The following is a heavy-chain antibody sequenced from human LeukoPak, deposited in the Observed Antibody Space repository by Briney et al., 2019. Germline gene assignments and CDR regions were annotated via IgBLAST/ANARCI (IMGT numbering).Heavy chain of an antibody. J-gene: IGHJ6*02. CDR1: GFTFSTYS. D-gene: IGHD2-8*01. Sequence: KSGGSLRLSCAASGFTFSTYSMDWVRQAPAKGLEWVTSISSTSSYIYYADSVKGRFTISRHNAQMSLYLEMNSLTAEDTAVYYCARGVRYYGMDVWGQGTTVTVSS. CDR2: ISSTSSYI. V-gene: IGHV3-21*01. CDR3: ARGVRYYGMDV.